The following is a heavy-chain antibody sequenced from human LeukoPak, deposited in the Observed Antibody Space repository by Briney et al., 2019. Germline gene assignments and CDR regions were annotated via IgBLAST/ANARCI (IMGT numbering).Heavy chain of an antibody. J-gene: IGHJ4*02. V-gene: IGHV1-69*05. Sequence: SVKVSCKASGGTFSSYAISWVRQAPGQGLEWVGRIIPIFGTANYAQKFQGRVAITTDESTSTAYMELSSLRSEDTAVYYCARGRDGYNLSYWGQGTLVTVSS. CDR1: GGTFSSYA. CDR3: ARGRDGYNLSY. CDR2: IIPIFGTA. D-gene: IGHD5-24*01.